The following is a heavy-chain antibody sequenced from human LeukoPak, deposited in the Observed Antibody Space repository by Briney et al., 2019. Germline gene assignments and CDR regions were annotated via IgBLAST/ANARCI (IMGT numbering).Heavy chain of an antibody. D-gene: IGHD5-12*01. V-gene: IGHV3-30*18. J-gene: IGHJ4*02. CDR2: ISNDGSNK. Sequence: GRTLRLSCAASGFTFSFYGLHWVRQGPRKGLEWVSIISNDGSNKYYADSVKGRFTISRDNFRNTLYLEMNSLRAEETAVYYCTKDRPSDSGYDWAFDYWGQGTLVTVSS. CDR1: GFTFSFYG. CDR3: TKDRPSDSGYDWAFDY.